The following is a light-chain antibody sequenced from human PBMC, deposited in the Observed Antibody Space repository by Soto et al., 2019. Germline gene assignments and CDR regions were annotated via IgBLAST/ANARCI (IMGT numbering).Light chain of an antibody. CDR1: SSDVGGYNY. Sequence: QSALTQPASVSGSPGQSITISCTGNSSDVGGYNYVSWYQQHPGKAPKLMIYDVSYRPSGISNRFSGSMSGNTASLTISGRQAEDESDYYCSSYTSSRLGVFGTGTKLTVL. V-gene: IGLV2-14*01. CDR3: SSYTSSRLGV. J-gene: IGLJ1*01. CDR2: DVS.